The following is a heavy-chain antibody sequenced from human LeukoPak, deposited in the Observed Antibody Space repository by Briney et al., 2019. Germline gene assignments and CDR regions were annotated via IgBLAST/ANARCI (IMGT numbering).Heavy chain of an antibody. CDR3: ASRSYSSGWYVTH. Sequence: PGRSLRLSCAASGFTFSSYSMNWVRQAPGKGLEWVSYISSSSSTIYYADSVKGRFTISRDNAKNSLYLQMNSLRAEDTAVYYCASRSYSSGWYVTHWGQGTLVTVSS. CDR2: ISSSSSTI. V-gene: IGHV3-48*04. D-gene: IGHD6-19*01. J-gene: IGHJ4*02. CDR1: GFTFSSYS.